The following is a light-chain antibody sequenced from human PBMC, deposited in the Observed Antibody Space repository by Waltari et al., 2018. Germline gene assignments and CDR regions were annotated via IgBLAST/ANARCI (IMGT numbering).Light chain of an antibody. CDR2: DVT. Sequence: QSALTPPRSVSGSPGQSVTISCTGTNSDVGGYNYVSWYQLHPGKAPKLMIYDVTKRPSGVSDRFSGSKSGNTASLTISGLQTDDEADYYCCSYAGFSWVFGGGTELTVL. J-gene: IGLJ3*02. CDR1: NSDVGGYNY. CDR3: CSYAGFSWV. V-gene: IGLV2-11*01.